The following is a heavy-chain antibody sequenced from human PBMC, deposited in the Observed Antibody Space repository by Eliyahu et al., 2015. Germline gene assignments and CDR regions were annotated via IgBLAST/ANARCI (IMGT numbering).Heavy chain of an antibody. CDR2: XWYDGSNK. V-gene: IGHV3-33*01. J-gene: IGHJ4*02. CDR1: GFPXSXXG. CDR3: ARDLGRYFDY. D-gene: IGHD3-16*01. Sequence: QVQLVESGGGVVQPGXSLRLSXXXSGFPXSXXGXHWVPPAPRKGLEWVAVXWYDGSNKYYADSVKGRFTISRDNSKNTLYLQMNSLRAEDTAVYYCARDLGRYFDYWGQGTLVTVSS.